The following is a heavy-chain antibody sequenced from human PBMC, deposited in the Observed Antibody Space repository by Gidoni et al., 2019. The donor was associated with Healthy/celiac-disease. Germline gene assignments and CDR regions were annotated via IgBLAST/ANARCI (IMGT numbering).Heavy chain of an antibody. CDR3: ARSTYYDSSGSEGGMDV. CDR1: GYSFTSYW. V-gene: IGHV5-10-1*03. D-gene: IGHD3-22*01. J-gene: IGHJ6*02. Sequence: EVQLVPSGAEVKKPGESLRISWKGSGYSFTSYWISWVRQVPGKGLEWMGRIDPSDSYTNYSPSFQGHVTISADKSISTAYLQWSSLKASDTAMYYFARSTYYDSSGSEGGMDVWGQGTTVTVSS. CDR2: IDPSDSYT.